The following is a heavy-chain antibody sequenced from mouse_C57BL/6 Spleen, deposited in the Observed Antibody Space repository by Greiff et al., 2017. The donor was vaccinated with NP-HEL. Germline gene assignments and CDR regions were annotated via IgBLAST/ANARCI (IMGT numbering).Heavy chain of an antibody. CDR3: AKEITTVVDHGV. CDR2: IWRGGST. J-gene: IGHJ1*03. Sequence: QVQLQQSGPGLVQPSQSLSITCTVSGFSFTSYGVHWVRQSPGKGLEWLGVIWRGGSTDYNEAFMSRLSITKDNSKSQVFFKLNSLQADDTAIYYCAKEITTVVDHGVWGTGTTVTVSS. D-gene: IGHD1-1*01. V-gene: IGHV2-5*01. CDR1: GFSFTSYG.